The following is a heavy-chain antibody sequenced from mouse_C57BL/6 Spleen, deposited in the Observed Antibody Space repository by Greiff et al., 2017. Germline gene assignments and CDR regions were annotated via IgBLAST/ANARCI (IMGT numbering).Heavy chain of an antibody. CDR2: INPNNGGT. CDR1: GYTFTDYN. CDR3: ARTYDGYYVDYAMDD. J-gene: IGHJ4*01. Sequence: VQLQQSGPELVKPGASVKMSCKASGYTFTDYNMHWVKQSHGKSLEWIGYINPNNGGTSYNQKFKGKATLTVNKSSSTAYMELRSLTSEESAVYYCARTYDGYYVDYAMDDWGQGTSVTVSS. V-gene: IGHV1-22*01. D-gene: IGHD2-3*01.